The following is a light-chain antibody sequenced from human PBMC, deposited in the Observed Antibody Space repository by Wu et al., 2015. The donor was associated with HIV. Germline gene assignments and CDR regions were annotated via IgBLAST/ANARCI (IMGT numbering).Light chain of an antibody. Sequence: EIVLTQSPATLSLSPGERATLSCRASQSASSYLAWYQHKPGQAPRLLIYDASNRATGIPARFRGRGSGTDFTLTISSLEPEDSAVYYCQQRGNWPGVAFGPGTKVDIK. CDR3: QQRGNWPGVA. V-gene: IGKV3-11*01. CDR2: DAS. J-gene: IGKJ3*01. CDR1: QSASSY.